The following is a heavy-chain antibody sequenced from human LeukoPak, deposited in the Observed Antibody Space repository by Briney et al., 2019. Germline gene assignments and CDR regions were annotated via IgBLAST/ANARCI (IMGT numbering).Heavy chain of an antibody. CDR3: ARHGSITMIRGRLRYYYMDV. V-gene: IGHV3-30*03. Sequence: GGSLRLSCVASGFTFSNYGMHWVRQAPGKGLEWVAVVSYDRITKYYADSVKGRFSISRDNSKNTLYLQMNSLRAEDTAVYYCARHGSITMIRGRLRYYYMDVWGKGTTVTISS. J-gene: IGHJ6*03. CDR1: GFTFSNYG. CDR2: VSYDRITK. D-gene: IGHD3-10*01.